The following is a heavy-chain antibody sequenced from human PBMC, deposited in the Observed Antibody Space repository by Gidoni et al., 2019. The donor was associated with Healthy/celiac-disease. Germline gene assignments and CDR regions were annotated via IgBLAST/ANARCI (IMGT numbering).Heavy chain of an antibody. D-gene: IGHD2-21*02. CDR3: ARDFAHIVVVTAIDY. CDR2: IWYDGSNK. V-gene: IGHV3-33*01. CDR1: GFTFGSYG. J-gene: IGHJ4*02. Sequence: QVQLVESGGGVVQPGRSLRLSCAASGFTFGSYGMHWVRQAPGKGLEWVAVIWYDGSNKYYADSVKGRFTISRDNSKNTLYLQMNSLRAEDTAVYYCARDFAHIVVVTAIDYWGQGTLVTVSS.